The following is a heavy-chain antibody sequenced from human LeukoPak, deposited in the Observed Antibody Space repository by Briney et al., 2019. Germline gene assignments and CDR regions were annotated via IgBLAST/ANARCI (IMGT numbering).Heavy chain of an antibody. CDR1: GGSFSAYY. V-gene: IGHV4-59*01. J-gene: IGHJ3*02. CDR2: IYYSGST. CDR3: ARSSYYYGADAFDI. Sequence: SETLSLTCAVSGGSFSAYYWTWIRQPPGKGLEWVGYIYYSGSTNYNPSLKSRVTISLDTSNTQFSLKLSCVTAADTSVYYCARSSYYYGADAFDIWGQGTMVNIFS. D-gene: IGHD3-10*01.